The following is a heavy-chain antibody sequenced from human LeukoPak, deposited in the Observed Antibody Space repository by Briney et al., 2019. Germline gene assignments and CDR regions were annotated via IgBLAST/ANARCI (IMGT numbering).Heavy chain of an antibody. CDR2: IGGSGGST. CDR3: AKDSNYDSSGYYSGPDAFDI. V-gene: IGHV3-23*01. Sequence: GGSLRLSCAASGFTFSSYAMSWVRQAPGKGLEWVSAIGGSGGSTYYADSVKGRFTISRDNSKNTLYLQMNSLRAEDTAVYYCAKDSNYDSSGYYSGPDAFDIWGQGTMVTVSS. CDR1: GFTFSSYA. D-gene: IGHD3-22*01. J-gene: IGHJ3*02.